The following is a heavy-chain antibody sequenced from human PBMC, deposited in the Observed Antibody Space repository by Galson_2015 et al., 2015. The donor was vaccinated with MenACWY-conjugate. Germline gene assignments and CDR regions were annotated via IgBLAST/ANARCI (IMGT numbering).Heavy chain of an antibody. CDR2: ISSSSAGTST. CDR3: VRGGGNNGYPRNAFDI. J-gene: IGHJ3*02. V-gene: IGHV3-74*01. D-gene: IGHD5-12*01. Sequence: SLRLSCAASGFTFSSYWMHWVRQAPGTGLVWISRISSSSAGTSTNYADSVEGRFTISRNSAKNTLSLQMNSLRAEDPAVYYCVRGGGNNGYPRNAFDIWVQGTMVTVAS. CDR1: GFTFSSYW.